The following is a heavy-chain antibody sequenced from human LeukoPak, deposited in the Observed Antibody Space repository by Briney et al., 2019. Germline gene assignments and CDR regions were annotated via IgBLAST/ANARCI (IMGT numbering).Heavy chain of an antibody. CDR2: ISRSSSTI. D-gene: IGHD4-23*01. J-gene: IGHJ1*01. V-gene: IGHV3-48*02. CDR3: ATEGTRWDFQH. Sequence: GGSLRLSCAASGFIFSNYAMNWFGQAPGKGLEWVSYISRSSSTIYYADAVKGRFTSSRDDAKNSLYLQMDSLRDEDTAVYFCATEGTRWDFQHWGQGTLVTVSS. CDR1: GFIFSNYA.